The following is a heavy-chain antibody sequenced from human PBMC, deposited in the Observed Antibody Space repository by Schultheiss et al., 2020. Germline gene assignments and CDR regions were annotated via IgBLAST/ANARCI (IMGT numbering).Heavy chain of an antibody. Sequence: GESLKISCAASGFTFSDYYMSWIRQAPGKGLEWVSTVTGNDGSAFYGDSVRGRFTISRDNSKNTLYLQMQSLRAEDTAVYYCAKVRPTHSSLTFDPWGQGTLVTVSS. J-gene: IGHJ5*02. CDR2: VTGNDGSA. D-gene: IGHD6-13*01. CDR1: GFTFSDYY. CDR3: AKVRPTHSSLTFDP. V-gene: IGHV3-23*01.